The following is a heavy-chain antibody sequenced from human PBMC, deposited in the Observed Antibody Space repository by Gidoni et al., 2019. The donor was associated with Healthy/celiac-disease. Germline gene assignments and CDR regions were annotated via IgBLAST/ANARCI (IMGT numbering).Heavy chain of an antibody. CDR2: IWYDGRYK. J-gene: IGHJ4*02. CDR3: ARAYYYDSSGYPVPRYFDS. V-gene: IGHV3-33*01. Sequence: QVQLVESGGGVVQPGRSLRLSCAASGFNFSSSGMHWVRQAPGKGLAWVAGIWYDGRYKYYADSVKGRFTISRDNSKNTLYLQMTSLRAEDTAVYYCARAYYYDSSGYPVPRYFDSWGQGTLVTVSS. CDR1: GFNFSSSG. D-gene: IGHD3-22*01.